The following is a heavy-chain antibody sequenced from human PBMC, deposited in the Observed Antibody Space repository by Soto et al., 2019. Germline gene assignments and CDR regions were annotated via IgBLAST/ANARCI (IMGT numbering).Heavy chain of an antibody. CDR2: IIPNSGGT. J-gene: IGHJ4*02. Sequence: QVQLVQSGAEVKKPGSSVKVSCKASGGTFSSYAISWVRQAPGQGLEWMGGIIPNSGGTNYAQKFQGRVTMTRDTSISTAYMELSRLRSDDTAVYYCARENSYYDSSGPIGHYWGQGTLVTVSS. D-gene: IGHD3-22*01. CDR1: GGTFSSYA. V-gene: IGHV1-2*02. CDR3: ARENSYYDSSGPIGHY.